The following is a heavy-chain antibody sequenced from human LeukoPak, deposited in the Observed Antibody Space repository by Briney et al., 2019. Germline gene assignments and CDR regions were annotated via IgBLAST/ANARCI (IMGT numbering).Heavy chain of an antibody. D-gene: IGHD3-3*01. J-gene: IGHJ5*02. CDR3: VRGNDFWSGYYADGQNWFDP. V-gene: IGHV4-31*03. Sequence: SETLSLTCTVSGGSISSGGYYWSWIRQHPGKGLEWIGYIYYSGSTYYNPSLKSRVTISEDTSKNQFSLKLSSVTAADTAVYYCVRGNDFWSGYYADGQNWFDPWGQGTLVTVSS. CDR1: GGSISSGGYY. CDR2: IYYSGST.